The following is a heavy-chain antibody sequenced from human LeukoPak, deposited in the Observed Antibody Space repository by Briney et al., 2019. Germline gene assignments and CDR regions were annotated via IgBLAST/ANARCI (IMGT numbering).Heavy chain of an antibody. CDR2: ISSSSSTI. CDR1: GFTFSSYS. D-gene: IGHD6-13*01. CDR3: AKANYSSSWYSH. J-gene: IGHJ4*02. Sequence: PGGSLRLSCAASGFTFSSYSMNWVRQAPGKGLEWVSYISSSSSTIYYADSVKGRFTIPRDNAKNSLYLQMNSLRAEDTAVYYCAKANYSSSWYSHWGQGTLVTVSS. V-gene: IGHV3-48*01.